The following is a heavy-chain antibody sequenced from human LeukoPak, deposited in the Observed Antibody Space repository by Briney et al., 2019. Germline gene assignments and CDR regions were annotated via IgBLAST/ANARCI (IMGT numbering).Heavy chain of an antibody. CDR1: GGSFSGYY. D-gene: IGHD2-2*01. CDR3: ARIPTPIVPHFDY. V-gene: IGHV4-34*01. Sequence: PSETLSLTCAVYGGSFSGYYWSWIRQPPGKGLEWIGEINHSGSTNYNPSLKSRVTISVDTSKNQFSLKLSSVTAADTAVYYCARIPTPIVPHFDYWGQGTLVTVSS. CDR2: INHSGST. J-gene: IGHJ4*02.